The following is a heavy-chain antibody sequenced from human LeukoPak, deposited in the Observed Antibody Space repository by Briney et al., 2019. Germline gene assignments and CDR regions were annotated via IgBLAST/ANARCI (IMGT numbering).Heavy chain of an antibody. D-gene: IGHD1-26*01. CDR3: ATYSGTFNLQFDY. CDR1: GGSISSSAYY. J-gene: IGHJ4*02. V-gene: IGHV4-39*01. CDR2: ISYSGST. Sequence: SETLSLTCTVSGGSISSSAYYWGWIRQPPGKGLEWIGIISYSGSTYHNPSLKSRVTVSVDTSKNRFSLKLISVTAADTAVYYCATYSGTFNLQFDYWGQGTLVTVSS.